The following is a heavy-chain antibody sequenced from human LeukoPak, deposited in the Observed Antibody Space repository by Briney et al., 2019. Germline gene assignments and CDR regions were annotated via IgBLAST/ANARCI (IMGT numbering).Heavy chain of an antibody. V-gene: IGHV1-69*05. J-gene: IGHJ4*02. Sequence: ASVKVSCKASGGTFSSNAISWVRQAPGQGLEWMGRIIPIFGTANYAQKLQGRVTITTDESTSTAYMELSSLRSEDTAVYYCARTGLSSPQGWVDYWGQGTLVTVSS. CDR1: GGTFSSNA. D-gene: IGHD2-2*01. CDR3: ARTGLSSPQGWVDY. CDR2: IIPIFGTA.